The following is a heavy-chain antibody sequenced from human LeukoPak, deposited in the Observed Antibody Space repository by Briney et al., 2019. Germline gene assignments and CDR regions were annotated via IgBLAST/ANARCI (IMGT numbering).Heavy chain of an antibody. V-gene: IGHV3-30-3*01. CDR2: ISYDRSNK. CDR3: AKDIFTMVRGVVDY. D-gene: IGHD3-10*01. J-gene: IGHJ4*02. CDR1: GLTFSSYA. Sequence: GGSLRLSCAASGLTFSSYAIHWVRQAPGKGLEWVAVISYDRSNKYYADSVKGRFTISRDNSKNTLYLQMNSLRAEDTALYYCAKDIFTMVRGVVDYWGQGTLVTVSS.